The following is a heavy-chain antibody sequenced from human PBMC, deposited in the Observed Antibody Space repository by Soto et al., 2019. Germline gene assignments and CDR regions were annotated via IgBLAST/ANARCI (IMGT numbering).Heavy chain of an antibody. J-gene: IGHJ4*02. CDR1: GFSLTTSGEA. CDR3: VHISGWPNGGFDS. Sequence: QITLKESGPTLVKPTQTLTLTCTFSGFSLTTSGEAVAWIRQPPGTALEWLGLVYRNDEKRYNPSLNSRHTIPEDTTKNQVVLTMTTMDRMDTATYSCVHISGWPNGGFDSWGQGTLVTVSS. D-gene: IGHD3-10*01. V-gene: IGHV2-5*01. CDR2: VYRNDEK.